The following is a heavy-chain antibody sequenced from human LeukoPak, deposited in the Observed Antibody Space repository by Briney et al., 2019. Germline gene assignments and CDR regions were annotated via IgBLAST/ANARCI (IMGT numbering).Heavy chain of an antibody. CDR2: INSDGYSI. Sequence: PGGSLRLSCAASGFTFSGYWMHWVRQAPGKGLVWVSRINSDGYSITYADSVKGRFTISRDNAKNTLYRQMNSLIAEDTAVYFCTRAGYSSGFDSWGQGTLVTVSS. J-gene: IGHJ5*01. CDR3: TRAGYSSGFDS. D-gene: IGHD6-19*01. V-gene: IGHV3-74*03. CDR1: GFTFSGYW.